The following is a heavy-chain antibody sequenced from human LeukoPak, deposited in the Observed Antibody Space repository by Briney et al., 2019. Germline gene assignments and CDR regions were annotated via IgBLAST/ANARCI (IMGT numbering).Heavy chain of an antibody. CDR2: INHRGHT. D-gene: IGHD4-23*01. J-gene: IGHJ4*02. CDR1: GGSSIGYH. V-gene: IGHV4-34*01. Sequence: SETLSLTCAVYGGSSIGYHWNWIRQTPEKGLEWIGEINHRGHTNYHPSLESRVTISVDTSKNQFSLKLRSVTAADTAVYYCARDPTTVVTLPYYFDFWGPGTLVTVSS. CDR3: ARDPTTVVTLPYYFDF.